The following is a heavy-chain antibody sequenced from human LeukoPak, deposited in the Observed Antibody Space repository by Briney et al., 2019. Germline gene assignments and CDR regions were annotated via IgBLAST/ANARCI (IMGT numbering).Heavy chain of an antibody. D-gene: IGHD1-1*01. CDR1: GFTFNSYS. J-gene: IGHJ5*02. Sequence: ARSLRLSCSASGFTFNSYSMSWVRQAPRSVLEWVSAISGSGGSTYYADSVKGRFTISRDNSKNTLYLQMNSLRAEDTAVYYCAKDLSAYNWKSWFDPWVQGTLVTVSS. V-gene: IGHV3-23*01. CDR2: ISGSGGST. CDR3: AKDLSAYNWKSWFDP.